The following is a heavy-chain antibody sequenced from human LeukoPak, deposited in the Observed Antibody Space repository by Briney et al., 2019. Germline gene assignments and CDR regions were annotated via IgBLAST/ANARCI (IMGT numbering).Heavy chain of an antibody. CDR1: GYTFTSYY. CDR2: INPSGGDT. Sequence: ASVKVSCKASGYTFTSYYIHWVRQAPGQGLEWMGIINPSGGDTHYAQKFQGRLTMTRDTSTSTVYMELRSLRSEDTAVYYCARDGWYYDFWSGKSWYFDLWGRGTLVTVSS. CDR3: ARDGWYYDFWSGKSWYFDL. V-gene: IGHV1-46*03. J-gene: IGHJ2*01. D-gene: IGHD3-3*01.